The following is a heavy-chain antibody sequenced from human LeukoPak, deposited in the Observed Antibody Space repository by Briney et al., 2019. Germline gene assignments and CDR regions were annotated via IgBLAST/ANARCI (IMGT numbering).Heavy chain of an antibody. Sequence: SETLSLTCTVSGASISNYYWSWIRQPPGKGLEWIGFIYYSGNSGSTNYNPSLKSRVIISVDTSKNQFSLKLNSVTAADTAVYYCVRDSLYSSGWFDYWGQGTLVTVSS. CDR2: IYYSGNSGST. CDR3: VRDSLYSSGWFDY. CDR1: GASISNYY. D-gene: IGHD6-19*01. J-gene: IGHJ4*02. V-gene: IGHV4-59*01.